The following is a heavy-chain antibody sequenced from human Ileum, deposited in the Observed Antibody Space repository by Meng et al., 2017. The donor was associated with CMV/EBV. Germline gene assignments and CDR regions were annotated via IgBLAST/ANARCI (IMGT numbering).Heavy chain of an antibody. J-gene: IGHJ5*02. CDR2: INPTTGDT. CDR1: EYTFTGYY. Sequence: SAEVSCKTAEYTFTGYYIHGVRQAPGQGPEWMGCINPTTGDTTYTERFQGRVSMTRDTSISTAYMELSSLRSDDTAVYYCARGRAFDPWGQGTLVTVSS. CDR3: ARGRAFDP. V-gene: IGHV1-2*02.